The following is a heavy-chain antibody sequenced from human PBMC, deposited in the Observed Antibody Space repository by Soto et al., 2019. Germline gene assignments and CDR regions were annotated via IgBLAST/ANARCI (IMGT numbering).Heavy chain of an antibody. J-gene: IGHJ1*01. CDR1: GGAFSGYY. V-gene: IGHV4-34*01. Sequence: SETLSLTCAVYGGAFSGYYMSWIRQRPGKGLELIGEINHSGSTNYNPSIKSRVTISVDTSKNQFSLKLSAVTAADTAVYYCARGRYSGSYPEYFQHWGQGTLVTVSS. CDR3: ARGRYSGSYPEYFQH. CDR2: INHSGST. D-gene: IGHD1-26*01.